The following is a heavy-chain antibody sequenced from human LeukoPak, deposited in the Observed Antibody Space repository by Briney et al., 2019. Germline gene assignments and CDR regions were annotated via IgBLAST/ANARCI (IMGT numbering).Heavy chain of an antibody. V-gene: IGHV3-23*01. CDR2: VSKSDGTT. CDR1: GFTFTTYA. Sequence: PGGSLRLSCAASGFTFTTYAMSWVCQAPGKGLEWVSSVSKSDGTTYYADSVKGRLTISRDNSKNTLHLQMNGLRAEDTAVYYCARGSYGMDVWGQGTTVTVSS. J-gene: IGHJ6*02. CDR3: ARGSYGMDV.